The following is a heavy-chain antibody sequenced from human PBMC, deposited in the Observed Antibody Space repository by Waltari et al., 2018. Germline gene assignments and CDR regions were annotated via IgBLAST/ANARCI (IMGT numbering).Heavy chain of an antibody. CDR1: GFTFRDYY. Sequence: QKQLVESGGGLVKPGGSLTLSCAASGFTFRDYYMTWVRQGPGKGLEWMASISSVANTIEYADSLKGRFTISRDNANSSVYLQIVSLRPDDTAVDYCARGRQQLIPWGQGTLVTVSS. CDR3: ARGRQQLIP. V-gene: IGHV3-11*01. J-gene: IGHJ5*02. CDR2: ISSVANTI. D-gene: IGHD6-13*01.